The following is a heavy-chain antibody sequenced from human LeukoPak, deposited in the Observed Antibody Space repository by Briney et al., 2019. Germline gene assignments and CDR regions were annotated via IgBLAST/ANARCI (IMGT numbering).Heavy chain of an antibody. V-gene: IGHV3-23*01. D-gene: IGHD1-14*01. J-gene: IGHJ6*02. CDR2: ISGTTSGT. CDR3: AKVRTYFYHGLDV. Sequence: GGSLRLPCAASGLPFSTCAMSWVRQAQGKGLKWVSGISGTTSGTYYADSVKGRFTISRDNSKNTLFLQVNSLRAEDTAVYYCAKVRTYFYHGLDVWGQGTTVTVSS. CDR1: GLPFSTCA.